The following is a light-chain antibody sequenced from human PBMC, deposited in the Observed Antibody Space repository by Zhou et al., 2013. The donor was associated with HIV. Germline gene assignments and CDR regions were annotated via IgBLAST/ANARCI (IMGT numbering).Light chain of an antibody. CDR3: QQYNNWPPMYT. J-gene: IGKJ2*01. CDR1: QIVSSRY. Sequence: EIVLTQSPGTLSLSPGERATLSCRASQIVSSRYLAWYQQKPGQAPRLLIYGASSRATGIPDRFSGSGSGTEFTLTISSMQSEDFAVYYCQQYNNWPPMYTFGQGTKLEIK. V-gene: IGKV3-20*01. CDR2: GAS.